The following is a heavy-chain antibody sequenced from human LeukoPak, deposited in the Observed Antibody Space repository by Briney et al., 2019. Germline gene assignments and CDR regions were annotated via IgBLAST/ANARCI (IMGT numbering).Heavy chain of an antibody. CDR1: GFTFDDYT. J-gene: IGHJ3*02. Sequence: GGSLRLSCAASGFTFDDYTMHWVRQAPGKGLEWVSLISWDGGSTYYADSVKGRFTISRDNGKNSLYLQMNSLRTEDTALYYCAKAYLSSGGRVGATKNDAFDIWGQGTMVTVSS. D-gene: IGHD1-26*01. CDR2: ISWDGGST. V-gene: IGHV3-43*01. CDR3: AKAYLSSGGRVGATKNDAFDI.